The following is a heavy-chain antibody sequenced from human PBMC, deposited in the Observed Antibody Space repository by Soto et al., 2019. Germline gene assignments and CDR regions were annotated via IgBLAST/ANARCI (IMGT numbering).Heavy chain of an antibody. CDR2: IKQDGSEK. CDR3: AREGDGDFLSGYYTHYYYMDG. Sequence: EVQLVESGGGLVQPGGSLRLSCAASGFTFSSYWMSWVRQAPGKGLEWVANIKQDGSEKYYVDSVKGRFTISRDNAKNSLYLQMNSLRAEDTAVYYCAREGDGDFLSGYYTHYYYMDGWGKGTTVTVSS. CDR1: GFTFSSYW. J-gene: IGHJ6*03. V-gene: IGHV3-7*01. D-gene: IGHD3-3*01.